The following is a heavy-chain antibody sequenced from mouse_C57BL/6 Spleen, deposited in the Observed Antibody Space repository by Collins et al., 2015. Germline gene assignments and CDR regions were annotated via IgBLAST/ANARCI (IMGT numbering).Heavy chain of an antibody. Sequence: QVQLQQSGAELVKPGASVKLSCKASGYTFTEYTIHWVKQRSGQGLEWIGWFYPGSGSIKYNEKFKDKATLTADKSSSTVYMELSRLTSEDSAVYFCARHEDYYGSKGYYAMDYWGQGTSVTVSS. D-gene: IGHD1-1*01. CDR2: FYPGSGSI. J-gene: IGHJ4*01. V-gene: IGHV1-62-2*01. CDR1: GYTFTEYT. CDR3: ARHEDYYGSKGYYAMDY.